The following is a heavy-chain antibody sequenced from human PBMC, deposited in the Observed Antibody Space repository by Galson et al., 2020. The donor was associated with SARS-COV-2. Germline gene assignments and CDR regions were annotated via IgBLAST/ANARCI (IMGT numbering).Heavy chain of an antibody. CDR3: AKSTSWSRPET. D-gene: IGHD2-2*01. CDR1: GFTFRNYP. CDR2: IRGSDGTT. Sequence: TGGSLRLSCAASGFTFRNYPMTWVRQAPGKGLAWVAGIRGSDGTTNYGDSVRGRFTISRDNSKDTLHLHMTSLRVEDTAMYYCAKSTSWSRPETWGQGTLVIVSS. V-gene: IGHV3-23*01. J-gene: IGHJ4*02.